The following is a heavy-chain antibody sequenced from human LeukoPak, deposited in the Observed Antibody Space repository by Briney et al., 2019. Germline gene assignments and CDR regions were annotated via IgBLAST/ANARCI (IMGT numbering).Heavy chain of an antibody. J-gene: IGHJ4*02. CDR2: IIPMFGTT. V-gene: IGHV1-69*13. Sequence: SVKVSCKASGGIFRSAAMSWVRQAPGQGLEWVGHIIPMFGTTTYAQKFQGRVTVTADESTRTVYMELNSLTSDDTAIYYCTRDEHKGSATFNYWGQGTLVIVSS. D-gene: IGHD3-10*01. CDR1: GGIFRSAA. CDR3: TRDEHKGSATFNY.